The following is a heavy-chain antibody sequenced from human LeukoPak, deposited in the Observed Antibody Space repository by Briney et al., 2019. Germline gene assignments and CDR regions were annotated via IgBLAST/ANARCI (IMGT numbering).Heavy chain of an antibody. CDR1: GYTFTKYA. J-gene: IGHJ4*02. D-gene: IGHD3-10*01. CDR3: ARVVLLWFGELLSPTPHFDY. CDR2: ISVHNDNT. V-gene: IGHV1-18*01. Sequence: ASVKVSCKTSGYTFTKYAITWVRQAPGQGPEWMGRISVHNDNTNYAQKYQGRVTLTTDTSTSTAYMELRSLRSDDTAEYYCARVVLLWFGELLSPTPHFDYWGQGTLVTVSS.